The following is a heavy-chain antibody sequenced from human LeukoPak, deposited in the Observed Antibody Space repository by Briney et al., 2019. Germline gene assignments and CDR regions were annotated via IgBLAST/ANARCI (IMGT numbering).Heavy chain of an antibody. D-gene: IGHD6-13*01. V-gene: IGHV3-21*01. J-gene: IGHJ4*02. CDR2: ITSSSSYA. CDR1: GFTFSTYN. Sequence: PGGSLRLSCEASGFTFSTYNMNWVRQAPGKRLEWVSSITSSSSYAFYADSVKGRFTISRDNAKNSLYLQMNSLRAEDTAVYYCARIHNHKDSSSWSSDYWGQGTLVTVSS. CDR3: ARIHNHKDSSSWSSDY.